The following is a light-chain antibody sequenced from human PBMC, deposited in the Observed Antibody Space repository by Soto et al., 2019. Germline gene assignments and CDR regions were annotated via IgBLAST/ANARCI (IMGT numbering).Light chain of an antibody. CDR3: SSYTSSSTLFYV. V-gene: IGLV2-14*01. J-gene: IGLJ1*01. CDR2: DVS. CDR1: SSDVGGYNY. Sequence: QSVLTQPASVSGSPGQSITISCTGTSSDVGGYNYVSWYQQHPGKAPKLMIYDVSNRPSGDSNRFSGSKSGNTASLTISELQSEDEADYYCSSYTSSSTLFYVFGTGTKVTV.